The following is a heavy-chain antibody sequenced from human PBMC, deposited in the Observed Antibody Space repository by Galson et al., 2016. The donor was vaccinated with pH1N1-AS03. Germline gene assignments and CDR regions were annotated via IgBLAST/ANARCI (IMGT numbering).Heavy chain of an antibody. CDR1: GYTFTTFD. J-gene: IGHJ4*02. D-gene: IGHD3-10*01. V-gene: IGHV1-8*01. CDR3: AIKSVGYGSGSSYFDY. CDR2: MNPNSANT. Sequence: SVKVSCKASGYTFTTFDINWVRLATGQGLEWMGWMNPNSANTGYVQKFQDRVTMTRNTSISQAYMELSSLRSADTAMYYWAIKSVGYGSGSSYFDYWGQGTLVTVSS.